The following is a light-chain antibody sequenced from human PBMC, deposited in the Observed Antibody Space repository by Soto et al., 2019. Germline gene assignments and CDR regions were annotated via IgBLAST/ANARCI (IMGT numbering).Light chain of an antibody. Sequence: QSALTQPASVSGSPGQSITISCTGTSSDIGYYNYVPWYQQHPGKAPKIVIYGVSNRPSGVCNRFSGSKSDNTASLTISGLKAEDEADYYCSSYTRSSTRIFGGGTQLTVL. CDR3: SSYTRSSTRI. CDR1: SSDIGYYNY. CDR2: GVS. V-gene: IGLV2-14*03. J-gene: IGLJ2*01.